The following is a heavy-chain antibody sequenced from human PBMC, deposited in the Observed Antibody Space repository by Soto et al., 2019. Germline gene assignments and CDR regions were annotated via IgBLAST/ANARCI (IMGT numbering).Heavy chain of an antibody. Sequence: QVQLVESGGGVVQPGRSLRLSCAASGFTFSSYGMHWVRQAPGKGLEWVAVISYDGSNKYYADSVKGRFTISRDNSKNTLYLQMNSLRAEDTAVYYCAKDLPAGSYYYYYGLDVWGQGTTVTVSS. V-gene: IGHV3-30*18. D-gene: IGHD2-2*01. CDR1: GFTFSSYG. J-gene: IGHJ6*02. CDR2: ISYDGSNK. CDR3: AKDLPAGSYYYYYGLDV.